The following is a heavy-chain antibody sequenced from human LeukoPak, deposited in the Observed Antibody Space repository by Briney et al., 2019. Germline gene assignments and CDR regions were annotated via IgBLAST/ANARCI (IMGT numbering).Heavy chain of an antibody. CDR1: GFTFSSYS. J-gene: IGHJ4*02. V-gene: IGHV3-48*01. Sequence: GGSLRLSCAASGFTFSSYSVNWVREAPGKGLEWVSYISSSSSIIYYADSVKGRFTISRDNAKNSLYLQMNSLRAEDTAVYYCASQVTLAAAGLAYWGQGTLVTVSS. CDR3: ASQVTLAAAGLAY. D-gene: IGHD6-13*01. CDR2: ISSSSSII.